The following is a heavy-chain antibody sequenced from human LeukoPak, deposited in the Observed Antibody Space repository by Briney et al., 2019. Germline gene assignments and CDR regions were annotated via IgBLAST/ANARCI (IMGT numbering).Heavy chain of an antibody. CDR2: IYYSGST. CDR3: ARVSSGCLGY. J-gene: IGHJ4*02. D-gene: IGHD6-19*01. Sequence: ASETLTLTCTVSGGSISSYYWSWIRQPPGKGLEWIGYIYYSGSTNYNPSLKSRVTISVDTSKNQFSLKLSSVTAADTAVYYCARVSSGCLGYWGQGTLVTVSS. V-gene: IGHV4-59*01. CDR1: GGSISSYY.